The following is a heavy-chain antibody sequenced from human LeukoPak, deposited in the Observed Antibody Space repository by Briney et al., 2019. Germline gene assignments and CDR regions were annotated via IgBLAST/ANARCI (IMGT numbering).Heavy chain of an antibody. V-gene: IGHV3-21*01. CDR3: ARDRLTGSGWFGEFHAFDI. D-gene: IGHD3-10*01. CDR2: ISSSSSYI. Sequence: GGSLRLSCAASGFTFSSYSMNWVRQAPGKGLEWVSSISSSSSYIYYADSVKGRFTISRDNAKNSLYLQMNSLRAEDTAVYYCARDRLTGSGWFGEFHAFDIWGQGTMVTVSS. CDR1: GFTFSSYS. J-gene: IGHJ3*02.